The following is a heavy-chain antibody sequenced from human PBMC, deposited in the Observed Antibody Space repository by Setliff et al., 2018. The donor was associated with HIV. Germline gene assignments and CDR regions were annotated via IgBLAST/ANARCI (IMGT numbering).Heavy chain of an antibody. CDR1: GDSLIGHW. CDR3: ARGGNSRAAWFDS. V-gene: IGHV4-59*11. CDR2: IHYSGTT. J-gene: IGHJ5*01. D-gene: IGHD5-12*01. Sequence: PSETLSLTCSVSGDSLIGHWWWSWIRQPPGKGLEWTGNIHYSGTTHYNPSLRSRVTISVDTSKNQFSLKLSYVTAADTAVYYCARGGNSRAAWFDSWGQGTLVTVSS.